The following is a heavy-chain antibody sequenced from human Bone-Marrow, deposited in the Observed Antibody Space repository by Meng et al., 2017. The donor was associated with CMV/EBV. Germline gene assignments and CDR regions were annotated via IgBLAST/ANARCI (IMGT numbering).Heavy chain of an antibody. D-gene: IGHD3-10*01. V-gene: IGHV3-7*01. CDR3: ARQGEILWFGELLPYFDY. Sequence: GESRKISCAASGFSVSSTYMSWVRQAPGKGLEWVANIKQDGSEKYYVDSVKGRFTISRDNAKNSLFLQMNSLRAEDTAVYYCARQGEILWFGELLPYFDYWGQGKLVTVSS. CDR1: GFSVSSTY. J-gene: IGHJ4*02. CDR2: IKQDGSEK.